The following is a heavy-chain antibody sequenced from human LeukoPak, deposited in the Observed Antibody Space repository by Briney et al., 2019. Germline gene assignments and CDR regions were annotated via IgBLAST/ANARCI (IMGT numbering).Heavy chain of an antibody. CDR1: GFTFSSYG. Sequence: GGSLRLSCAASGFTFSSYGMHWVRQAPGKGLEWVAVIWYDGSNKYYADSVKGRSTISRDNSKNTLYLQMNSLRAEDTAVYYCARGAAVPSYDFWSGPKYYFDYWGQGTLVTVSS. CDR2: IWYDGSNK. J-gene: IGHJ4*02. D-gene: IGHD3-3*01. CDR3: ARGAAVPSYDFWSGPKYYFDY. V-gene: IGHV3-33*01.